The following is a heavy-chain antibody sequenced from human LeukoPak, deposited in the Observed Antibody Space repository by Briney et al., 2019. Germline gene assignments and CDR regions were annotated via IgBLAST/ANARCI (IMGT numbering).Heavy chain of an antibody. CDR2: IYTSGST. CDR1: GVSISSYY. CDR3: ARDYYGSGSYYSHNWFDP. J-gene: IGHJ5*02. V-gene: IGHV4-4*07. Sequence: SETLSLTCTASGVSISSYYWSWIRQPAGKGLEWIGRIYTSGSTNYNPSLKSRVTMSVDTSKNQFSLKLSSVTAADTAVYYCARDYYGSGSYYSHNWFDPWGQGTLVTVSS. D-gene: IGHD3-10*01.